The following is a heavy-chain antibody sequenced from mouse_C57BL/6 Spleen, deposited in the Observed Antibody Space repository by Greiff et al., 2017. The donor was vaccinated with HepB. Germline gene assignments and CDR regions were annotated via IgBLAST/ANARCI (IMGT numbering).Heavy chain of an antibody. CDR3: ARWDYDGNAMDY. CDR1: GFTFSDYG. J-gene: IGHJ4*01. D-gene: IGHD2-4*01. V-gene: IGHV5-17*01. CDR2: IGSGSSTI. Sequence: DVMLVESGGGLVKPGGSLKLSCAASGFTFSDYGMHWVRQAPEKGLEWVAYIGSGSSTIYYADTVKGRFTISRDNAKNTLFLQMTSLRSEDTAMYYCARWDYDGNAMDYWGQGTSVTVSS.